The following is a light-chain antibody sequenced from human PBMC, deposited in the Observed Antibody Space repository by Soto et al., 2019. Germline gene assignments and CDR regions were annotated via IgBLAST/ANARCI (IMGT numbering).Light chain of an antibody. CDR1: SSDVGGYNY. V-gene: IGLV2-8*01. CDR2: EVS. Sequence: QSVLTQPASVSGSPGRSVTISCTGTSSDVGGYNYVSWYQQHPGKAPKLMIYEVSKRPSGVPDRFSGSKSGNTASLTVSGLQAEDEADYYCSSYAGSNNLVVFGGGTKVTVL. J-gene: IGLJ2*01. CDR3: SSYAGSNNLVV.